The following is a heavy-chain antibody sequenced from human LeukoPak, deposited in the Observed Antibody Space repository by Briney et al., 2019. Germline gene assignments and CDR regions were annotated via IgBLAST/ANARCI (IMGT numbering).Heavy chain of an antibody. J-gene: IGHJ6*03. CDR2: IFSGDSA. CDR3: ASLVTTTHYYYMDV. V-gene: IGHV3-53*01. D-gene: IGHD1-1*01. CDR1: GLSVSSKY. Sequence: GGSLRLSCAASGLSVSSKYMSWVRQAPGKGLEWVSGIFSGDSAYHADSVKGRFTISRDNSKNTLYLQMNSLRPEDTAVYFCASLVTTTHYYYMDVWGKGTTVTVS.